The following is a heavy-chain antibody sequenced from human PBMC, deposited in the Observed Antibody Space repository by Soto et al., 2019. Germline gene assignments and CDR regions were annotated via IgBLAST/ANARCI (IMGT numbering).Heavy chain of an antibody. CDR2: IKSISDGETT. CDR1: GFTFSHAW. D-gene: IGHD6-19*01. J-gene: IGHJ4*02. V-gene: IGHV3-15*07. Sequence: LLVESGGGFVQPGGSLRLSCVASGFTFSHAWMDWVRQAPGKGLEWVGRIKSISDGETTNYAASVAGRFTISRDDSNNTLFLHVNILKTEDTGVYYCTRRIAVAGTYYFDYWGQGTLVNVSS. CDR3: TRRIAVAGTYYFDY.